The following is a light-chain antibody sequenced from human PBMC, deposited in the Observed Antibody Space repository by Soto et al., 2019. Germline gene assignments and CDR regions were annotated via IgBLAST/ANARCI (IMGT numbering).Light chain of an antibody. J-gene: IGKJ4*01. CDR3: QQYCRSSPLS. Sequence: IVLTQSPGTLSLSPGERATVSCRASQSTSSNYSARYQQKSGQPPRLLICAASTSPTGIPDRFSGSGSGADFTLTIGSLEPADFAVYYCQQYCRSSPLSVGGGMKVEIK. CDR2: AAS. CDR1: QSTSSNY. V-gene: IGKV3-20*01.